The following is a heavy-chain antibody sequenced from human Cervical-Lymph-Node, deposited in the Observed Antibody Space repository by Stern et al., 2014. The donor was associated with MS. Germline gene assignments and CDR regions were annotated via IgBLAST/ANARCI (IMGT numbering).Heavy chain of an antibody. V-gene: IGHV3-30*18. CDR2: LSYDGDNK. CDR3: AKDPRIYDSSGYLDA. D-gene: IGHD3-22*01. J-gene: IGHJ5*02. Sequence: QVQLVQSGGGVVQPGRSLRLSCAASGFTFSLYDMHWVRQAPGKGLAWVAALSYDGDNKFYTDSVKGRFTISRDSSKSTLYLQLNSLRPEDTAIYYCAKDPRIYDSSGYLDAWGQGTLVTVSS. CDR1: GFTFSLYD.